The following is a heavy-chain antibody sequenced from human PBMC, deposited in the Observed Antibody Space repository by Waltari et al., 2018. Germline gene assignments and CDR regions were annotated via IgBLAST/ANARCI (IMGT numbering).Heavy chain of an antibody. D-gene: IGHD3-10*01. Sequence: QVQLVQSGAEVKKPGASVKVSCKVSGYTLTELSIHWVRQAPGKGLEWMGGFDPEDGETIYAQKFQGRVTMTEDTSTDTAYMELSSLRSEDTAVYYCAVEYYYGSGSYYERGNWFDPWGQGTLVTVSS. J-gene: IGHJ5*02. CDR1: GYTLTELS. V-gene: IGHV1-24*01. CDR2: FDPEDGET. CDR3: AVEYYYGSGSYYERGNWFDP.